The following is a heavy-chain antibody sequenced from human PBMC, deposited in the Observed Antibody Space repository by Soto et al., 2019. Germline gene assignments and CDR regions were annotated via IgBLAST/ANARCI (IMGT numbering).Heavy chain of an antibody. CDR1: GFTFSIYG. CDR2: ISYDGSKK. CDR3: ARETQGGYNSGSNWFDP. V-gene: IGHV3-30*03. J-gene: IGHJ5*02. Sequence: PVGSLRLSCAASGFTFSIYGMHWVRQAPGKGLEWVGVISYDGSKKYYGDSAKGRFTISRDNSKNTLYLQMNSLRTEDTAVYYCARETQGGYNSGSNWFDPWGEGT. D-gene: IGHD5-18*01.